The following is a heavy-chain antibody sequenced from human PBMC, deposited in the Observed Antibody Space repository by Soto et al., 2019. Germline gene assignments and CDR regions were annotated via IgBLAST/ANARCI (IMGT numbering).Heavy chain of an antibody. CDR3: ARARRAAAGHNWFDP. Sequence: SEPLSLTCAVYGGSFSGYYWSWIRQPPGKGLEWIGEINHSGSTNYNPSLKSRVTISVDTSKNQFSLKLSSVTAADTAVYYCARARRAAAGHNWFDPWGQGTLVTVS. CDR1: GGSFSGYY. CDR2: INHSGST. D-gene: IGHD6-13*01. V-gene: IGHV4-34*01. J-gene: IGHJ5*02.